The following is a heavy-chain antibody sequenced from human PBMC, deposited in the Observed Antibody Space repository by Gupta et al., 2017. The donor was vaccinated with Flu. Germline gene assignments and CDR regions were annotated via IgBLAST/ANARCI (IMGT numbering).Heavy chain of an antibody. V-gene: IGHV4-39*01. CDR2: IYYSGST. J-gene: IGHJ4*01. Sequence: SSCYWGWTGTPPGKGLEWIGSIYYSGSTYYNPSRKSRVTISVETAKNQLSRKLRSVPAAETAVYYSARLPAGPAASLFADGCHGTMVTVCS. CDR1: SSCY. CDR3: ARLPAGPAASLFAD. D-gene: IGHD2-2*01.